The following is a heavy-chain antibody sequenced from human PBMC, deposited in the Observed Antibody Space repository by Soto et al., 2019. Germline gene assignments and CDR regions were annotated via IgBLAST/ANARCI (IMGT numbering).Heavy chain of an antibody. D-gene: IGHD6-13*01. J-gene: IGHJ6*02. V-gene: IGHV3-23*01. CDR1: GFTFSSYA. CDR2: ISGSGGST. Sequence: HPGGSLRLSCAASGFTFSSYAMSWVRQAPGKGLEWVSAISGSGGSTYYADSVKGRFTISRDNSKNTLYLQMNSLRAEDTAVYYCAKEHLYSSSWYGHGMDVWGQGTTVTVSS. CDR3: AKEHLYSSSWYGHGMDV.